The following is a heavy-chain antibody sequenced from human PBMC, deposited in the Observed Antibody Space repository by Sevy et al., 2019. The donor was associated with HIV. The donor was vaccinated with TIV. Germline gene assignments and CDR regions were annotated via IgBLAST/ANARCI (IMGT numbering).Heavy chain of an antibody. V-gene: IGHV1-8*03. CDR3: ARGGKGGYSYGSRYYYYYMDV. Sequence: ASVKVSCKASGYTFTSYDINWVRQATGQELEWMGWMNPNSGNTGYAQKFQGRVTITRNTSISTAYMELSSLRSEDTAVYYCARGGKGGYSYGSRYYYYYMDVWGKGTTVTVSS. J-gene: IGHJ6*03. CDR1: GYTFTSYD. D-gene: IGHD5-18*01. CDR2: MNPNSGNT.